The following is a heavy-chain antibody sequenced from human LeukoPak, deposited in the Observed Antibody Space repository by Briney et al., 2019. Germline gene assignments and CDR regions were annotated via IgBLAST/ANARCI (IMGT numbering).Heavy chain of an antibody. D-gene: IGHD1-26*01. CDR2: IYYSGST. V-gene: IGHV4-59*01. CDR3: ARDSSDWEFDY. Sequence: GSLRLSCAASGFTFDDYAMHWVRQPPGKGLEWIGYIYYSGSTNYNPSLKSRVTISVDTSKNQFSLKLSSVTAADTAVYYCARDSSDWEFDYWGQGTLVTVSS. CDR1: GFTFDDYA. J-gene: IGHJ4*02.